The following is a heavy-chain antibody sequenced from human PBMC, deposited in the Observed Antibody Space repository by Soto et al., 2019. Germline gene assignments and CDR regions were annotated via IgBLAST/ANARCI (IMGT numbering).Heavy chain of an antibody. Sequence: EVQLVESGGGLVQPGGSLRLSCAASGFTFSTYWMTWVRQAPGKGLEWVAYIKQDGSEKSDVDSVKGRFTISRDNAQNSLYLQMNSLRAEDTAIYYCARRWLRSSLDYWGQGTLVTVSS. V-gene: IGHV3-7*01. D-gene: IGHD5-12*01. CDR2: IKQDGSEK. J-gene: IGHJ4*02. CDR1: GFTFSTYW. CDR3: ARRWLRSSLDY.